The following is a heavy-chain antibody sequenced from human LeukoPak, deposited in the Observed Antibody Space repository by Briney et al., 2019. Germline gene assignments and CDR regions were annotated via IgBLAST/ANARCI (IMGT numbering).Heavy chain of an antibody. CDR3: ARGDRGSGWSDVFAI. V-gene: IGHV1-8*03. D-gene: IGHD6-19*01. Sequence: ASVKVSCKASGYTFTSYDINWVRQATGQGLEWMGWMNPNSGNTGYAQKFQGRVTITRNTSISTAYMELSSLRSEDTAVYYCARGDRGSGWSDVFAIWGQGTMVTVSS. CDR2: MNPNSGNT. CDR1: GYTFTSYD. J-gene: IGHJ3*02.